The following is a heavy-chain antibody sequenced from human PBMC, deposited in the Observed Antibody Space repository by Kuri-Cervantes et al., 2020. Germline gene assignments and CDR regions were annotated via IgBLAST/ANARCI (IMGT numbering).Heavy chain of an antibody. V-gene: IGHV3-72*01. CDR2: TRNKANSYTT. CDR1: GFTFSSYS. Sequence: GESLKISCAASGFTFSSYSMNWVRQAPGKGLEWVXRTRNKANSYTTEYAASVKGRFTISRDXSKNSLYLQMNSLKTEDTAVYYCVCVAXGFLESDYWGQGTLVTVS. D-gene: IGHD3-3*01. CDR3: VCVAXGFLESDY. J-gene: IGHJ4*02.